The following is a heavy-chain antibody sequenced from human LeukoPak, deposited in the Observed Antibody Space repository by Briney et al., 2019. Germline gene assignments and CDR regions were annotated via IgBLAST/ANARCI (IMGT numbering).Heavy chain of an antibody. J-gene: IGHJ4*02. CDR1: GGSISNYF. V-gene: IGHV4-4*07. Sequence: SETLSLTCTVSGGSISNYFWSWIRQPAGKGLEWIGRVYMSGSTDYNPSLKSRVTMSVDTSRNQFSLKLSSVTAADTAVYYCARRGWDADYWGQGTLVTVSS. CDR3: ARRGWDADY. CDR2: VYMSGST. D-gene: IGHD1-26*01.